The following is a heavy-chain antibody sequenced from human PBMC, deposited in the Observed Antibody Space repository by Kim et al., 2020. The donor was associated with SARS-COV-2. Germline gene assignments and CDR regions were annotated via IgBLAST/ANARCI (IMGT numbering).Heavy chain of an antibody. D-gene: IGHD6-13*01. V-gene: IGHV4-34*01. CDR3: ASGPGIAAAGKDGVAGDAPGSFDY. J-gene: IGHJ4*02. CDR1: GGSFSGYY. Sequence: SETLSLTCAVYGGSFSGYYWSWIRQPPGKGLEWIGEINHSGSTNYNPSLKSRVTISVDTSKNQFSLKLSSVTAADTAVYYCASGPGIAAAGKDGVAGDAPGSFDYWGQGTLVTVSS. CDR2: INHSGST.